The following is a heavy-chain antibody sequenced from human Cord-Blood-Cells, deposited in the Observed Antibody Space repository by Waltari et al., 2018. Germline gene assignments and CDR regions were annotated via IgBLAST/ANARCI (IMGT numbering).Heavy chain of an antibody. J-gene: IGHJ4*02. CDR3: ATGLGTDYSNDY. CDR2: FDAEDGET. Sequence: QVQLVQSGAEVKKPGASVKVSCKVSGYTLTELSMHWVRQAPGKGLEWMGVFDAEDGETIETQKFQARVTMTEDTSTDTAYMELSSLRSEDTAVYYCATGLGTDYSNDYWGQGTLVTVSS. V-gene: IGHV1-24*01. CDR1: GYTLTELS. D-gene: IGHD4-4*01.